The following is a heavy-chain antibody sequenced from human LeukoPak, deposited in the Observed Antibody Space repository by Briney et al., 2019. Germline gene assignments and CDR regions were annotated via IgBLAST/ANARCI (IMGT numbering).Heavy chain of an antibody. V-gene: IGHV3-30*04. CDR2: ISFDGNNQ. CDR1: GFTFSRSA. CDR3: ARDARSSGYYNYYMDV. D-gene: IGHD6-6*01. J-gene: IGHJ6*03. Sequence: PGGSLRLSCAASGFTFSRSAMYWVRQAPGKGLEWVAVISFDGNNQYEADSVKGRFTISRDNSKNTLDLQMNSVRPEDTAVYYCARDARSSGYYNYYMDVWGKGTTVTVSS.